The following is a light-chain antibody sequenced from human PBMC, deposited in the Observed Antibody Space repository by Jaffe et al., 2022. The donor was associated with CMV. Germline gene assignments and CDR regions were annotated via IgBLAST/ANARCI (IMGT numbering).Light chain of an antibody. CDR1: ALTKKY. V-gene: IGLV3-10*01. CDR3: YSTDSSGNLFV. CDR2: EDS. Sequence: SYELTQPPSVSVSPGQTARITCSGDALTKKYAYWYQQKSGQAPVLVIYEDSKRPSGIPERFSGSTSGTMATLTISGAQVEDEADYYCYSTDSSGNLFVFGTGTKVTVI. J-gene: IGLJ1*01.